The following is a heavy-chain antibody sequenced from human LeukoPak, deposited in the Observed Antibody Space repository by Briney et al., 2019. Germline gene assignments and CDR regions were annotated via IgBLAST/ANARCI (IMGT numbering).Heavy chain of an antibody. D-gene: IGHD3-9*01. Sequence: SVKVSCKASGGTFSSYAISWVRQAPGQGLEWMGGIIPIFGTANYAQKFQGRVTITADKSTSTAYMELSSLRSEDTAVYYCARGTSSNYDILTGYYNVRQDAFDIWGQGTMDTVSS. V-gene: IGHV1-69*06. CDR1: GGTFSSYA. J-gene: IGHJ3*02. CDR2: IIPIFGTA. CDR3: ARGTSSNYDILTGYYNVRQDAFDI.